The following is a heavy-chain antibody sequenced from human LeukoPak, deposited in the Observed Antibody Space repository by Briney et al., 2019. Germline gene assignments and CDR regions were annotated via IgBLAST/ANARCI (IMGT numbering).Heavy chain of an antibody. Sequence: PSQTLSLTCTVSGGSISSGGYYWSWIRQHPGKGLEWIGYIYYSGSTYYNPSLKSRVTISVDTSKNQFSLKLSSVTAADTAVYYCARVHSGFLVGYCSGGSCHPFDYWGQGTLVTVSS. J-gene: IGHJ4*02. V-gene: IGHV4-31*03. D-gene: IGHD2-15*01. CDR3: ARVHSGFLVGYCSGGSCHPFDY. CDR2: IYYSGST. CDR1: GGSISSGGYY.